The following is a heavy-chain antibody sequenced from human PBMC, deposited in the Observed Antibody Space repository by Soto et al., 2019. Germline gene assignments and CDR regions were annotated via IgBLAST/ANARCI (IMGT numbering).Heavy chain of an antibody. CDR2: IYYDGSNE. CDR3: ARARLMYSTGWYPFDY. Sequence: GGALRLSCAASGFTCRNYVMHWVRQGPCKGAEWLAVIYYDGSNEDYADSVKGRFTISRDNSKNTLYLQMNSLSAEDTAVYNCARARLMYSTGWYPFDYWGQGAPVTVSS. D-gene: IGHD6-19*01. V-gene: IGHV3-33*01. J-gene: IGHJ4*02. CDR1: GFTCRNYV.